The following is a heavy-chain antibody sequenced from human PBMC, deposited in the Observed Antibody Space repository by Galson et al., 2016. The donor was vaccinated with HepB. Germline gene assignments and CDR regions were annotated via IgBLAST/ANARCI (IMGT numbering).Heavy chain of an antibody. V-gene: IGHV4-59*01. CDR3: ARDDSGGWYGFHYGMDV. CDR1: GASISGYY. J-gene: IGHJ6*02. Sequence: ETLSLTCTVSGASISGYYLSWIRQPPGKGLEWIGYIYYSGRTNYNPSLKSRVTISVDTSKNQFSMKLSSVTAADTAGYYCARDDSGGWYGFHYGMDVWGQGTTVTVSS. D-gene: IGHD6-19*01. CDR2: IYYSGRT.